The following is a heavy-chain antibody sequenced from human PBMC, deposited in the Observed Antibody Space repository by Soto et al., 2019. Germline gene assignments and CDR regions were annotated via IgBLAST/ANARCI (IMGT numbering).Heavy chain of an antibody. D-gene: IGHD2-15*01. J-gene: IGHJ4*03. Sequence: EAQLLESGGGLVQPGGSLRLSCAASGFTISTYAMSWVRQGPGKGLEWVSAISGSGGSTDYADSVKGRFTISRDNSKNTLYLQMNSLRAEDTAVYYCAKDRDSGSYSDYWGQGTLVTVSS. CDR2: ISGSGGST. CDR1: GFTISTYA. V-gene: IGHV3-23*01. CDR3: AKDRDSGSYSDY.